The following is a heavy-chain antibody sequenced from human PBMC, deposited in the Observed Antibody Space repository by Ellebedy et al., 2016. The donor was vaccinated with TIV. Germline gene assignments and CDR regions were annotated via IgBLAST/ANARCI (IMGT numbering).Heavy chain of an antibody. CDR2: TYSRTTWIY. J-gene: IGHJ6*02. CDR3: ARDPYWCYSCADV. CDR1: GDSVSNSGST. V-gene: IGHV6-1*01. Sequence: MPSETLSLTCAISGDSVSNSGSTWNWIRQSPSRGLQWLGRTYSRTTWIYDYAVSVKGRITINADTSNNQVSLHLNSVTPEDTAVYYCARDPYWCYSCADVWGQGTTVTVSS. D-gene: IGHD2-8*01.